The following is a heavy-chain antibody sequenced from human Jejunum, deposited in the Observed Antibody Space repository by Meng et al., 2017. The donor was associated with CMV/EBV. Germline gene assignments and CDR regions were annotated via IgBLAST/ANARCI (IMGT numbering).Heavy chain of an antibody. CDR3: ARDTFDRRNGMDV. CDR2: TYSSGST. Sequence: NVSGGSSNDFYWSWIRQPPGKGLEWIGYTYSSGSTHYNPSLKSRVTISIDTSKKHFSLRLSSVTAADTAVYYCARDTFDRRNGMDVWGQGTSVTVSS. D-gene: IGHD3-10*01. J-gene: IGHJ6*02. V-gene: IGHV4-59*01. CDR1: GGSSNDFY.